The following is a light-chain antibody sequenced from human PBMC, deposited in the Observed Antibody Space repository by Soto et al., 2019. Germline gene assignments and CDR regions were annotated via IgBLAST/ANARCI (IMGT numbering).Light chain of an antibody. CDR1: TGAVTSGHY. CDR2: DTS. CDR3: LLSFAGARV. V-gene: IGLV7-46*01. J-gene: IGLJ2*01. Sequence: QAVVTQETSLTVSPGGAVTLTFGSSTGAVTSGHYPYWFQQKPGQAPRTLISDTSNKHSWTPARFSGSLLGGKAALTLSGAQPEDEADYYCLLSFAGARVFGGGTKLPVL.